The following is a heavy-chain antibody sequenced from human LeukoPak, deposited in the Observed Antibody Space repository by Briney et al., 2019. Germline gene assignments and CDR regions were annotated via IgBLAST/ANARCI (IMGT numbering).Heavy chain of an antibody. J-gene: IGHJ5*02. CDR2: VSDTGDT. CDR3: ARVFRGVVTSNWFDP. CDR1: GVSTNGNY. D-gene: IGHD3-3*01. V-gene: IGHV4-59*01. Sequence: PETLSLTCTVSGVSTNGNYWTWIRQLPRKGLEWIGFVSDTGDTDYNPSLKSRLTISADTSKSQLSLSLSSVTAADTALYYGARVFRGVVTSNWFDPWGQGTLVTVSS.